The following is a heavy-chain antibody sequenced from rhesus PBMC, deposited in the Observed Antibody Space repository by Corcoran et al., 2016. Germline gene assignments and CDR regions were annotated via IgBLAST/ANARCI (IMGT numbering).Heavy chain of an antibody. CDR1: GYSISSGYY. V-gene: IGHV4S14*01. J-gene: IGHJ2*01. CDR3: ARVGSSWSEWDTVGTEWYFDL. D-gene: IGHD5-42*01. Sequence: QVQLQESGPGLVKPSETLSLTCAGSGYSISSGYYWGWIRPPPGKGLEWIGSIYGSGGSNYLNPSIKSRVTMSVDTSKNQFSLKLSSVTAADTAVYYCARVGSSWSEWDTVGTEWYFDLWGPGTPITISS. CDR2: IYGSGGSN.